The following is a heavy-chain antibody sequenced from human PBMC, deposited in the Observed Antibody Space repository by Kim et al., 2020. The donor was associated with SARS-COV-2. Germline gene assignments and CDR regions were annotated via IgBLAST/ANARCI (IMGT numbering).Heavy chain of an antibody. CDR2: INDIGNT. Sequence: SETLSLTCTISGGSMTVYYWNWIRQAPGKGLEWIGCINDIGNTKYNPSLKSRVVVTADASKSQFSPGLSSVTSADTAVYYCARDRWAGSSFDAFDIWGLG. CDR3: ARDRWAGSSFDAFDI. CDR1: GGSMTVYY. D-gene: IGHD6-19*01. J-gene: IGHJ3*02. V-gene: IGHV4-59*12.